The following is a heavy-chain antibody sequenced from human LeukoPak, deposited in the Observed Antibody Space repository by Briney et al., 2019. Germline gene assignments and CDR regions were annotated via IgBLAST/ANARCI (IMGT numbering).Heavy chain of an antibody. Sequence: APVKVSCKASGYTFTSYDINWVRQATGQGLEWMGWMNPNSGNTGYAQKFHGRVTMTRDTSISTAYLELSSLRSEDTAVYYCARSDFDRLDPWGQGTLVTVSS. CDR2: MNPNSGNT. CDR3: ARSDFDRLDP. D-gene: IGHD3-9*01. J-gene: IGHJ5*02. V-gene: IGHV1-8*01. CDR1: GYTFTSYD.